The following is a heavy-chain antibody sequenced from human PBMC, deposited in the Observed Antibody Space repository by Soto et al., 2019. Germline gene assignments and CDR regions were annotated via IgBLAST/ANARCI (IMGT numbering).Heavy chain of an antibody. V-gene: IGHV3-23*01. Sequence: LRLSCVASGFGLIDFAMSWVRQAPGKGLQWVSAISGSGSDTYYADSVKGRFTISRDTSKNTLYLQMNSLRAEDTALYYCAKSFSSNWYDYFNSWGQGSLVTVSS. CDR2: ISGSGSDT. CDR3: AKSFSSNWYDYFNS. CDR1: GFGLIDFA. J-gene: IGHJ4*02. D-gene: IGHD6-13*01.